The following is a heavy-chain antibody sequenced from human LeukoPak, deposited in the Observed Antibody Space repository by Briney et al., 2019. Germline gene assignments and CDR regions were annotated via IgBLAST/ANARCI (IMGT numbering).Heavy chain of an antibody. D-gene: IGHD5-12*01. V-gene: IGHV3-66*01. Sequence: PGGSLRLSCAASGFTVSSNYMSWVRQAPGKGLEWVSVIYSGGSTYYADSVKGRFTISRDNSKNTLYLQMNSLRAEDTAVYYCARAGYSGYYIRDQYFDYWGQGTLVTVSS. CDR2: IYSGGST. CDR1: GFTVSSNY. J-gene: IGHJ4*02. CDR3: ARAGYSGYYIRDQYFDY.